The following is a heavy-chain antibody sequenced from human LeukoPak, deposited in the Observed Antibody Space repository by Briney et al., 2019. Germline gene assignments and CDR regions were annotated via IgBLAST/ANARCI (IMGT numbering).Heavy chain of an antibody. J-gene: IGHJ4*02. Sequence: SETLSLTCAVYGGSFSGYYWSWIRQPPGKGLEWIGEISHSGSTNYNPSLKSRVTISVDTSKNQFSLKLSSVTAADTAVYYCARFRLGYWGQGTLVTVSS. CDR3: ARFRLGY. D-gene: IGHD3-22*01. CDR2: ISHSGST. V-gene: IGHV4-34*01. CDR1: GGSFSGYY.